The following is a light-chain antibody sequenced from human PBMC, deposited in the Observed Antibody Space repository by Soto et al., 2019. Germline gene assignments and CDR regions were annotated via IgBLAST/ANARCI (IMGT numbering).Light chain of an antibody. CDR1: QSISSW. V-gene: IGKV1-5*03. J-gene: IGKJ1*01. CDR3: QQYNRYWT. Sequence: DIQMTQSPSTLSASVGDRVTITCRASQSISSWLAWYQQKPGKAPKLLIYKASSLESGVPSRFSGSVSGTEFTLIISSLQPDDFATYYCQQYNRYWTFGQGTKVEIK. CDR2: KAS.